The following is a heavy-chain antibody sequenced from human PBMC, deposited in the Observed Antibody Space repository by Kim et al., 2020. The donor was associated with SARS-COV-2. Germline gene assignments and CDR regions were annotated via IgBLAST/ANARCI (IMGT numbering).Heavy chain of an antibody. V-gene: IGHV4-39*07. Sequence: SETLSLTCTVSGGSISSSSYYWGWIRQPPGKGLEWIGSIYYSGSTYYNSSLKSRVTISVDTSKNQFSLKLSSVTAADTAVYYCARASYDSSGYYPPHWYFDLWGRGTLVTVSS. CDR1: GGSISSSSYY. CDR3: ARASYDSSGYYPPHWYFDL. CDR2: IYYSGST. J-gene: IGHJ2*01. D-gene: IGHD3-22*01.